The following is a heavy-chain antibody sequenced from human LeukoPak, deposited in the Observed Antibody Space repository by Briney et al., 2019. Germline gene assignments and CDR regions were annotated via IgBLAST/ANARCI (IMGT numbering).Heavy chain of an antibody. V-gene: IGHV4-4*07. CDR2: IYTSGST. D-gene: IGHD4-17*01. CDR1: GGSISSYY. Sequence: SETLSLTCTVSGGSISSYYWSLIRQPAGKGLDWIGRIYTSGSTNYNPSLKSRVTMSVDTPKNQFSLKLSSVTAADTAVYYCASIPYGDYDLDYWGQGTLVTVSS. CDR3: ASIPYGDYDLDY. J-gene: IGHJ4*02.